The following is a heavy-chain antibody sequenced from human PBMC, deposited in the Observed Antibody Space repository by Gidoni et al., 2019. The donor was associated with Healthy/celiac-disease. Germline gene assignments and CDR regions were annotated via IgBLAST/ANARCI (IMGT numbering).Heavy chain of an antibody. V-gene: IGHV3-7*01. CDR2: IKQDGSEK. D-gene: IGHD6-13*01. Sequence: EVQLVESGGGLVQPGGSLRLSCAASGFTFSSYWMSWVRQAPGKGLEWVANIKQDGSEKYYVDSVKGRFTISRDNAKNSLYLQMNSLRAEDTAVYYCARDDSSSWYSATNYWGQGTLVTVSS. CDR3: ARDDSSSWYSATNY. CDR1: GFTFSSYW. J-gene: IGHJ4*02.